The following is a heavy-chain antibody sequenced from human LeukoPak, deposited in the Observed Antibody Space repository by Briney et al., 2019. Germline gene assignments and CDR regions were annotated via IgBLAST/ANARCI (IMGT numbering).Heavy chain of an antibody. CDR3: ARDRGGSYHYYGMDV. CDR2: IYHSGTT. V-gene: IGHV4-31*03. CDR1: GGSISSGGYY. Sequence: SETLSLTCTVSGGSISSGGYYWSWIRQHPGKGLEWIGCIYHSGTTYYNPSLKSRITISVDPSKNQFSLKLSSVTAADTAVYFCARDRGGSYHYYGMDVWGQGTTVTVSS. D-gene: IGHD6-25*01. J-gene: IGHJ6*02.